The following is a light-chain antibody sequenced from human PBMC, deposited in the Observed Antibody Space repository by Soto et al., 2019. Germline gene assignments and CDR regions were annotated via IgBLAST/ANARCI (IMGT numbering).Light chain of an antibody. CDR2: DVS. CDR1: SSDVGGYNY. Sequence: QSALTQPASVSGSPGQSITISCTGTSSDVGGYNYVSWYQQHPGKAPKLVIYDVSNRPSGVSNRFSGSKSGNTASLTISGLQAEDEADYYCSSYTSSITHVFGGGTKLTVL. V-gene: IGLV2-14*03. J-gene: IGLJ2*01. CDR3: SSYTSSITHV.